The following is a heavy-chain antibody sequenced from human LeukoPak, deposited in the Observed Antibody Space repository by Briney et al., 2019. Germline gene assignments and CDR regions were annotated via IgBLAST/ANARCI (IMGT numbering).Heavy chain of an antibody. Sequence: GASVKVSCKASGYTFTSYDINWVRQATGQGLEWMGWMNPNSGNTGYAQKFQGRVTITRNTSISTAYMELSSLRSEDTAVYYCARTGTTKYYYYYMDVWGKGTTVTVSS. CDR3: ARTGTTKYYYYYMDV. D-gene: IGHD1-7*01. CDR2: MNPNSGNT. CDR1: GYTFTSYD. J-gene: IGHJ6*03. V-gene: IGHV1-8*03.